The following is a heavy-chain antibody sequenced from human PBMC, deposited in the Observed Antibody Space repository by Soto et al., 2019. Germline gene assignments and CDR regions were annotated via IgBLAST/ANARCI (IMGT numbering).Heavy chain of an antibody. Sequence: QVQLVESGGGVVQPGTSLRLSCVGSGFTFRSYVIHWVRQAPGKGLEWVALTSYDGSGKYYGDSVRGRFTISRDNSRNTVDLKMDSMRLEDTALYYGARWGTTGGLDVWGQGTLVSVSS. D-gene: IGHD3-16*01. V-gene: IGHV3-30*19. CDR3: ARWGTTGGLDV. CDR2: TSYDGSGK. CDR1: GFTFRSYV. J-gene: IGHJ1*01.